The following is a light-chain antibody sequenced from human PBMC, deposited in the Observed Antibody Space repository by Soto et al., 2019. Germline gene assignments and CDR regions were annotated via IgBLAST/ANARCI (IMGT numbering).Light chain of an antibody. Sequence: QSVLTQPPSVSGAPGQRVTISCTGSSSNIGAGYDVHWYQHLPGTAPKLLIYDNTNRPSGVPDRFSGSKSGTSASLAITGLQDEDEADYYCQSYDSSLSGSVFGGGTKVTVL. CDR1: SSNIGAGYD. V-gene: IGLV1-40*01. CDR2: DNT. CDR3: QSYDSSLSGSV. J-gene: IGLJ2*01.